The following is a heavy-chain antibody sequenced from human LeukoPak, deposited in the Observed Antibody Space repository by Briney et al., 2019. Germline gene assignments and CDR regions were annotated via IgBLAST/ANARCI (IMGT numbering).Heavy chain of an antibody. D-gene: IGHD1-26*01. CDR3: AREISRSYYY. V-gene: IGHV1-2*02. Sequence: VASVKVSCKASGYTFTGYYMHWARQAPGQGLEWMGWINPNSGGTNYAQQFQGRVTMTRDTSISTAYMELSRPTSDDTAVYYCAREISRSYYYWGQGTLVTVSS. J-gene: IGHJ4*02. CDR2: INPNSGGT. CDR1: GYTFTGYY.